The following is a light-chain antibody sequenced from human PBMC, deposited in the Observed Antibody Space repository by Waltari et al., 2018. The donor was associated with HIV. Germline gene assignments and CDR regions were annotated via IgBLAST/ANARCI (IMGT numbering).Light chain of an antibody. V-gene: IGLV2-23*01. CDR1: RGDVGSYHL. CDR3: CSYAGSSTFYVV. Sequence: QSALTQPASVSGSPGQSITISCTGPRGDVGSYHLVSWYQQHPGKAPKLMIYEGSKRPSGVSNRFSGSKSGNTASLTISGLQAEDEADYYCCSYAGSSTFYVVFGGGTKLTVL. J-gene: IGLJ2*01. CDR2: EGS.